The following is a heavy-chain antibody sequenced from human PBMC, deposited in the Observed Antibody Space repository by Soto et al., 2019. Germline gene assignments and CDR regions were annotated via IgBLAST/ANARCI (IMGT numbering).Heavy chain of an antibody. CDR1: GYIFSNYA. Sequence: EVHLLESRGGLVQPGGSLRLSCAASGYIFSNYAMAWFRQAPGQGLEWVSAISGNGGGTHYTESVKGRFTISRDNSKNTLFLQMNSLTAEDTAVYYCAKDPNGDHLGAFDFWGQGTLVTVSS. J-gene: IGHJ4*02. D-gene: IGHD4-17*01. CDR3: AKDPNGDHLGAFDF. V-gene: IGHV3-23*01. CDR2: ISGNGGGT.